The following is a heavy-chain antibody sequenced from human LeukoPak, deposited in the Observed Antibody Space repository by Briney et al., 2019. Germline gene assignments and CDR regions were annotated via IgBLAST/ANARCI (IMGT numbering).Heavy chain of an antibody. D-gene: IGHD3-9*01. J-gene: IGHJ6*02. CDR1: GFTFRDYN. Sequence: KTGGSLRLSWAASGFTFRDYNMYWVRQAPGKGLEWVSYITDSGSTIHYADSVNGRFTISRDNAKNSLYLQMNSLRAEDSAVYYCARSIGLTGGGVDVWGRGTTVTVSS. CDR2: ITDSGSTI. CDR3: ARSIGLTGGGVDV. V-gene: IGHV3-11*01.